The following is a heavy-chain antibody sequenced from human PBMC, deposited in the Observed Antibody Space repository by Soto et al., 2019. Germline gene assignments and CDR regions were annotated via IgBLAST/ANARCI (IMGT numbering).Heavy chain of an antibody. CDR3: ARPRLVVGDFDY. D-gene: IGHD3-10*01. CDR1: GGSISSSSYY. J-gene: IGHJ4*02. Sequence: QLQLQESGPGLVKPSETLSLTCTVSGGSISSSSYYWGWIRQPPGKGLEWIGSIYYSGSTYYNPSLKSRVTISVDTSKNQFSLKLSSVTAADTAVYYCARPRLVVGDFDYWGQGTLVTVSS. V-gene: IGHV4-39*01. CDR2: IYYSGST.